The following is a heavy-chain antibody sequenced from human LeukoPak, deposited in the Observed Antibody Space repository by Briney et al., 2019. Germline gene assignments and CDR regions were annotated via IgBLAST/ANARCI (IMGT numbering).Heavy chain of an antibody. CDR2: IPYDGTNT. V-gene: IGHV3-30*18. CDR1: GFTFSSYG. D-gene: IGHD6-13*01. Sequence: GGSLRLSCAASGFTFSSYGMHWVRQAPGKGLEWVAIIPYDGTNTYYVDSVKGRFTISRDNSKNTLYPQMNSLRAEDTAVYYCAKDQHSSSWYPDYWGQGTLVTVSS. J-gene: IGHJ4*02. CDR3: AKDQHSSSWYPDY.